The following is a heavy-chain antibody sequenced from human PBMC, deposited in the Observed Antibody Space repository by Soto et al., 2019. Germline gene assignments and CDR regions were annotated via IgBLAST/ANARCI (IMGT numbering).Heavy chain of an antibody. CDR1: GGSISSGGYY. Sequence: SETLSLTCTVSGGSISSGGYYWSWIRQHPGKGLEWIGYIYYSGSTYYSPSLKSRVTISVDTSKNQFSLKLSSVTAADTAVYYCARSGYSYGPNPPLYWGQGTLVTVS. V-gene: IGHV4-31*03. CDR2: IYYSGST. J-gene: IGHJ4*02. CDR3: ARSGYSYGPNPPLY. D-gene: IGHD5-18*01.